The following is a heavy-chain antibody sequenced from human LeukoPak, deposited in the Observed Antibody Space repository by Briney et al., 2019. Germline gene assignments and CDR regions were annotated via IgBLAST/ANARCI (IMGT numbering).Heavy chain of an antibody. D-gene: IGHD3-9*01. CDR2: TYYRSRRYI. Sequence: SQTLSLTCAISGDSVTATTSAWNWIRHSPSRGLEWLGRTYYRSRRYIYYVLSVQSRIIKRAHPSQNQFSMQLKSVNTEDLAVYFCATGYSLPLWGQGTRVSVS. CDR1: GDSVTATTSA. CDR3: ATGYSLPL. V-gene: IGHV6-1*01. J-gene: IGHJ4*02.